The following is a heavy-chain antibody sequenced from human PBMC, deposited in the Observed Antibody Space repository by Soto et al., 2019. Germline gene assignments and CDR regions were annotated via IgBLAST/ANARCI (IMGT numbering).Heavy chain of an antibody. CDR1: GGSISSSNW. CDR3: ARDRLDQTYSSESEGDKEGFDY. V-gene: IGHV4-4*02. J-gene: IGHJ4*02. D-gene: IGHD6-19*01. Sequence: SETLSLTCAVSGGSISSSNWWSWVRQPPGKGLEWIGEIYHSGSTNYNPYLKSRVTISVDKSKNQFSLKLSSVTAADTAVYYCARDRLDQTYSSESEGDKEGFDYWGQGTLVTVSS. CDR2: IYHSGST.